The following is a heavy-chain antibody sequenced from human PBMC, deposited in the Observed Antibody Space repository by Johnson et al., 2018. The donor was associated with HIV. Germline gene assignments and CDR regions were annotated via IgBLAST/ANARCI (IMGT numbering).Heavy chain of an antibody. J-gene: IGHJ3*02. CDR3: AKAWDSGYSSGWPLKGAFDI. D-gene: IGHD6-19*01. V-gene: IGHV3-30*18. CDR2: ISYDGSNK. Sequence: QMLLVESGGGVVQPGRSLRLSCAASGFTFSSYGMHWVRQAPGKGLEWVAVISYDGSNKYYADSVKGRFTISRDNSKNTLYLQMNSLRAEDTAVYYCAKAWDSGYSSGWPLKGAFDIWGQGTMVTVSS. CDR1: GFTFSSYG.